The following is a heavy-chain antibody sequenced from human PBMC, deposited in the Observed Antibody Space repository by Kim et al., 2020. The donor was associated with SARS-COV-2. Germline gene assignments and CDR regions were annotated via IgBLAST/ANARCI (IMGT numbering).Heavy chain of an antibody. V-gene: IGHV3-30*01. CDR3: ASIYYGSGSYTPWGDY. D-gene: IGHD3-10*01. J-gene: IGHJ4*02. Sequence: SVKGRFTSSRDNSKNTLYLQMNSLRAEDTAVYYCASIYYGSGSYTPWGDYWGQGTLVTVSS.